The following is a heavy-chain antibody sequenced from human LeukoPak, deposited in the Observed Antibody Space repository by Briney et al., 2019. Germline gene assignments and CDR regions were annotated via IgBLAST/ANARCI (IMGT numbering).Heavy chain of an antibody. J-gene: IGHJ4*02. D-gene: IGHD2-15*01. CDR2: IKQDGSEK. CDR1: GFTFSSYW. V-gene: IGHV3-7*01. Sequence: RSGGSLRLSCAASGFTFSSYWMSWVRQAPGKGLEWVANIKQDGSEKYYVDSVKGRFTISRDNAKNSLYLQMNSLRAEDTAVYYCARERRIRLGRGAYFDYWGQGTLVTVSS. CDR3: ARERRIRLGRGAYFDY.